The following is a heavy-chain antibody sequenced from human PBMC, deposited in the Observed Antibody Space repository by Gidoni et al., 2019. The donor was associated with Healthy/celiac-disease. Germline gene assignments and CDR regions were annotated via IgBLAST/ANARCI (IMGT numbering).Heavy chain of an antibody. D-gene: IGHD4-17*01. CDR2: IYYSGST. J-gene: IGHJ5*02. CDR1: GGSISSSSYY. V-gene: IGHV4-39*01. CDR3: ARVLYRLRHNWFDP. Sequence: ESGPGLVKPSETLSLTCTVSGGSISSSSYYWGWIRQPPGKGLEWIGSIYYSGSTYYNPSLKSRVTISVDTSKNQFSLKLSSVTAADTAVYYCARVLYRLRHNWFDPWGQGTLVTVSS.